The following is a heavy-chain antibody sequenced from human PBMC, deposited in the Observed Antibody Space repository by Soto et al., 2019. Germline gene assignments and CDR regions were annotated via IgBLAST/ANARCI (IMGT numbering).Heavy chain of an antibody. Sequence: SETLSLTCAVSGDSISSSVWWTWVRQPPGKGLEWIGEVFHTGNTNYNPSLKSRVTMSVDKSTNEFSLKVTSVTAADTAIYYCARKAWVRFDSWGQGALVPVSS. CDR2: VFHTGNT. V-gene: IGHV4-4*02. D-gene: IGHD7-27*01. J-gene: IGHJ4*02. CDR3: ARKAWVRFDS. CDR1: GDSISSSVW.